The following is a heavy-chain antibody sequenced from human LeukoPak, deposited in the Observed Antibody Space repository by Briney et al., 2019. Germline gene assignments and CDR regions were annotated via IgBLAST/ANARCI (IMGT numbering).Heavy chain of an antibody. J-gene: IGHJ4*02. CDR1: GFTFSSYA. D-gene: IGHD1-26*01. CDR3: GRWELPYYYFDY. V-gene: IGHV3-23*01. Sequence: GGSLRLSCAASGFTFSSYAMSWVRQAPGKGVEWVPAISGSGGNTYYADSVKGRFTISRDNSKNTLYLQMNSLRAEDTAVYYCGRWELPYYYFDYWGQGTLVTVSS. CDR2: ISGSGGNT.